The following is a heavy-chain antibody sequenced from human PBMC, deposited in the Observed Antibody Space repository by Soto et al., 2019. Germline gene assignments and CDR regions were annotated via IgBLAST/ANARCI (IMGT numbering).Heavy chain of an antibody. CDR3: ASGGIAAAGSGY. V-gene: IGHV4-34*01. J-gene: IGHJ4*02. Sequence: QVQLQQWGAGLLKPSETLSLTCAVYGGSFSGYYWSWIRQPLGKGLEWIGEINHSGSTNYNPSLKSRITISVDTSKNQFSLKLSSVTAADTAVYYCASGGIAAAGSGYWGQGTLVTVSS. CDR1: GGSFSGYY. CDR2: INHSGST. D-gene: IGHD6-13*01.